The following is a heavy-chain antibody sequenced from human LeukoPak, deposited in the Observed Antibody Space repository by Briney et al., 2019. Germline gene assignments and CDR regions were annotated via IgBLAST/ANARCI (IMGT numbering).Heavy chain of an antibody. J-gene: IGHJ4*02. V-gene: IGHV3-21*01. D-gene: IGHD2-15*01. Sequence: NPGGSLRLSCAASGFTFSTYSMNWVRQAPGKGLEWVSFISTSSNYIYHADSVKGRFTTSRDNAKNSLYLQMNSLRAEDTAVYFCAREYCSGSTCYLYFDCWGQGTLVTVSS. CDR3: AREYCSGSTCYLYFDC. CDR1: GFTFSTYS. CDR2: ISTSSNYI.